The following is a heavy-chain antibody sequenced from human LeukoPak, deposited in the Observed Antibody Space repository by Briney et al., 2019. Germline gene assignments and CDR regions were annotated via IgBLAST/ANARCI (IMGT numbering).Heavy chain of an antibody. CDR3: ARAGGPGTVDY. Sequence: GGSLRLSCEASGFTFSDYWMSWVRHAPGQGLEWVANINHDGRETYYVDSVKGRFTISRDNAKNSLFLQMNSLRVEDTAVYYCARAGGPGTVDYWGQGTLLTVSS. V-gene: IGHV3-7*03. CDR2: INHDGRET. J-gene: IGHJ4*02. CDR1: GFTFSDYW. D-gene: IGHD1-26*01.